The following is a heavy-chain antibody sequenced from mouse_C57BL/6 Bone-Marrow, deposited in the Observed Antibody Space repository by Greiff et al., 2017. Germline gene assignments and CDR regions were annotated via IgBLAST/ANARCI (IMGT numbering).Heavy chain of an antibody. CDR3: ARVYYYGSPWFAY. J-gene: IGHJ3*01. CDR1: GYTFTSYW. D-gene: IGHD1-1*01. V-gene: IGHV1-52*01. Sequence: QVQLQQPGAELVRPGSSVKLSCKASGYTFTSYWMHWVKQRPIQGLEWIGNIDPSDSETHYNQKFKDKATLTVDKSSSTAYMQLSSLTSEDSAVYCCARVYYYGSPWFAYWGQGTLVTVSA. CDR2: IDPSDSET.